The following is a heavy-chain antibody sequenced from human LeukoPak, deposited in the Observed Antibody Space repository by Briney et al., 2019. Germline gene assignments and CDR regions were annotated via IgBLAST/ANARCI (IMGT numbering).Heavy chain of an antibody. CDR3: ARDLGTSRLGY. CDR2: IWYDGSNK. V-gene: IGHV3-33*01. D-gene: IGHD7-27*01. J-gene: IGHJ4*02. Sequence: PGRSLRLSCAASGFTFSSYGMHWVRQAPGKGLEWVAVIWYDGSNKHYADSVKGRFTISRDNSKNTLYLQMNSLRAEDTAVYYCARDLGTSRLGYWGQGTLVTVSS. CDR1: GFTFSSYG.